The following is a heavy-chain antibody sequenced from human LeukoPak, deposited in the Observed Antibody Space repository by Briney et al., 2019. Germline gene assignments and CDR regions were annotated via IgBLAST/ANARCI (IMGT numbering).Heavy chain of an antibody. CDR3: ARDSSSSTDDY. D-gene: IGHD6-6*01. V-gene: IGHV3-74*01. Sequence: PGGSLRCSCAASGFTFSSYWMHWLPQAPGKGLMWVSRINTDGSSTNYADSVKGRFTISRDNAKNTLYLQMNSLRAEDTAVYYCARDSSSSTDDYWGQGTLVTVSS. J-gene: IGHJ4*02. CDR1: GFTFSSYW. CDR2: INTDGSST.